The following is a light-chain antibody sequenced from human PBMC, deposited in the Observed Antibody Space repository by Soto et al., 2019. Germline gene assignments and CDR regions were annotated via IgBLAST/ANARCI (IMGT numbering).Light chain of an antibody. J-gene: IGLJ1*01. CDR1: SSDVGAYNY. CDR2: GVT. CDR3: FSHRGGDSHV. Sequence: SARRPPSSVCGSPGQSITISCTGTSSDVGAYNYVSWYQQYPGKAPKLMIYGVTNRPSGVSNRFSGSKNGNTASLTISGLQAEDEADYYCFSHRGGDSHVFGTGTKVTV. V-gene: IGLV2-14*01.